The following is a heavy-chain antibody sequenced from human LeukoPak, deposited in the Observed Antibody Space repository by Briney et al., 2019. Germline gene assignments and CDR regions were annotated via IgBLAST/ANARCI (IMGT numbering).Heavy chain of an antibody. CDR3: ARGRRPNGRSDYFDY. D-gene: IGHD1-26*01. J-gene: IGHJ4*02. CDR1: GGTFSSYA. Sequence: SVKVSCKASGGTFSSYAISWVRQAPGQGLEWMGGIIPIFGTANYAQKFQGRVTITADESTSTAYMELSSLRSEDTAVYYCARGRRPNGRSDYFDYWGQGTLVTVSS. V-gene: IGHV1-69*13. CDR2: IIPIFGTA.